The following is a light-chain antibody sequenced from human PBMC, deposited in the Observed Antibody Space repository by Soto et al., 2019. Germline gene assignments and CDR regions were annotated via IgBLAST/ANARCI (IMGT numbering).Light chain of an antibody. CDR1: SSNIGGGYD. J-gene: IGLJ2*01. CDR2: GNS. Sequence: QSVLTQPPSVSGSPGQRITISCTGSSSNIGGGYDVHWYQQLPGTAPKLLIYGNSNRPSGVPDRFSGSKSGTSASLAITGLQAEAEADYYCQSYESSLSGSQVFGGGTKLTVL. CDR3: QSYESSLSGSQV. V-gene: IGLV1-40*01.